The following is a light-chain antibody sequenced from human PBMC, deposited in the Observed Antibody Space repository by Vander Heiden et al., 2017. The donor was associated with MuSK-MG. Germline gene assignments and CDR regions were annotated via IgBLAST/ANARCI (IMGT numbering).Light chain of an antibody. Sequence: QSVLTQPPSASGTPWQRVTLSCSGSSSNIGSNTVNWYQQLQGTAPKLLIYSNNQRPSGVPDRFSGSKSGTSASLAISGLQSEDEADYYCAAWDDSLNVYVFGTGTKVTVL. CDR1: SSNIGSNT. CDR2: SNN. V-gene: IGLV1-44*01. J-gene: IGLJ1*01. CDR3: AAWDDSLNVYV.